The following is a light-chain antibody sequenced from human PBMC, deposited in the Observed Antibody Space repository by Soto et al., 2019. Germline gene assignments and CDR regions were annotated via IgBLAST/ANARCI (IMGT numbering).Light chain of an antibody. V-gene: IGKV3-15*01. J-gene: IGKJ4*01. CDR3: QHYTNWPLT. Sequence: EIVMTQSPATLSVSPGERATLSCRASHSVSSRLAWYQQKPGQAPRVLIYGASTRATGLPARFSGSGSGTEFTLTISSLQSEDFAVYYCQHYTNWPLTFGGGTKVEIK. CDR2: GAS. CDR1: HSVSSR.